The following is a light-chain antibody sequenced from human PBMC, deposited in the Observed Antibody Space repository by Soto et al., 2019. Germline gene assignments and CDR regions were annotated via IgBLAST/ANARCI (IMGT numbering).Light chain of an antibody. CDR1: QSVSSN. CDR3: QQYGSSPPYT. CDR2: GAS. V-gene: IGKV3-15*01. Sequence: EIVMTQSPATLSVSPGERATFSCRASQSVSSNLAWYQQKPGQAPRLLIYGASSRATGIPARFSGSGSGTEFTLTISRLEPEDFAVYYCQQYGSSPPYTFGQGTKLEIK. J-gene: IGKJ2*01.